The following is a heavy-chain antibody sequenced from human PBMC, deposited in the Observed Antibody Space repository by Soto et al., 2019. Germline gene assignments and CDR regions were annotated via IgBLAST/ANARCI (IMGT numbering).Heavy chain of an antibody. Sequence: QVQLVESGGGVVQPGRSLRLSCVASGFTFSSYGMHLVRQAPGKGLEWVAIISYDGSNTYYADSVKGRFTISRDNSKNTLYLQMNSLRAEDTSVYYCAKEGGLSGSYYISSSYSFDYWGKGTLVTVYS. CDR1: GFTFSSYG. CDR2: ISYDGSNT. CDR3: AKEGGLSGSYYISSSYSFDY. J-gene: IGHJ4*02. D-gene: IGHD1-26*01. V-gene: IGHV3-30*18.